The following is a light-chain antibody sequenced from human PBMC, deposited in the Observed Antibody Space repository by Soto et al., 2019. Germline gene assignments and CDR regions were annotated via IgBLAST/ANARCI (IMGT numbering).Light chain of an antibody. V-gene: IGKV1-27*01. Sequence: DFHMTQSPSSLSASVGDRVTIACRASQDISDHLAWYQHKPGKVPKLLIYEASTLQSGVPSRFSGGGSGTDLTLTISSLQPEDVATYYCQKYNTTPRTFGQGTKVELK. J-gene: IGKJ1*01. CDR1: QDISDH. CDR2: EAS. CDR3: QKYNTTPRT.